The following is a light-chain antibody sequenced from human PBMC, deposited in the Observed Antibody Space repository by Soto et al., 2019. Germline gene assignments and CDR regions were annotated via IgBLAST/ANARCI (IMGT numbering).Light chain of an antibody. Sequence: DIQMTQSPSFVSASVGDRVTITCRASHGISSRLAWYQHIPGKGPTLLIYGTFSLQSGVPSRFSGSRSGADFTLTISSLQPEDFATYFCQQGNSLPYTFGQGTKLEN. CDR1: HGISSR. CDR3: QQGNSLPYT. V-gene: IGKV1-12*01. J-gene: IGKJ2*01. CDR2: GTF.